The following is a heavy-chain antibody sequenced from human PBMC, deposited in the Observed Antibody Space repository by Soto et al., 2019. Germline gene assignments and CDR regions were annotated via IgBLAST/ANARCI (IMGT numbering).Heavy chain of an antibody. V-gene: IGHV3-23*01. CDR1: GFDFSSYA. Sequence: GSLRLSCAASGFDFSSYAMSWVRQAPGKGLEWVSSISGSGDRAFYADSVKGRFTISRDSSKNTLYLQMNTLRAEDTAVYYCAKDRRISGSYPAFDHWGQGILVTVSS. CDR3: AKDRRISGSYPAFDH. D-gene: IGHD1-26*01. CDR2: ISGSGDRA. J-gene: IGHJ4*02.